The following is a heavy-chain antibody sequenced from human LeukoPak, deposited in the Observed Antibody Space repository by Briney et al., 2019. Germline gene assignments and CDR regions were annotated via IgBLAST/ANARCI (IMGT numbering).Heavy chain of an antibody. Sequence: GASVKVSCKASGGTFSSYAISWVRQAPGQGLEWMGRIIPIFGTANYAQKFQGRVTITTDESTSTAYMELSSLRSEDTAVYYCARLPRAAAAAGRNWFDPWGQGTLVTVSS. CDR3: ARLPRAAAAAGRNWFDP. V-gene: IGHV1-69*05. CDR1: GGTFSSYA. J-gene: IGHJ5*02. D-gene: IGHD6-13*01. CDR2: IIPIFGTA.